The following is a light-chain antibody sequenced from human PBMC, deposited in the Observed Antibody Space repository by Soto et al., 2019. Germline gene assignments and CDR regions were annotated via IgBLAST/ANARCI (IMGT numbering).Light chain of an antibody. Sequence: DIQMTQSPSTLSASVGYRFTITCRASQSISSWLAWYQQKPGKAPKLLIYDVSTLESGVPSRFSGSGSGTEFTLTISSLQPVDFATYYCQQYSSYSYTFGQGTRLEI. CDR1: QSISSW. CDR2: DVS. V-gene: IGKV1-5*01. CDR3: QQYSSYSYT. J-gene: IGKJ5*01.